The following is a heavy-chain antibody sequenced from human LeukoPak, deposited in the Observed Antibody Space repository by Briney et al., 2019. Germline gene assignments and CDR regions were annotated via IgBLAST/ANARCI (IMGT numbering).Heavy chain of an antibody. CDR2: IYYSGST. Sequence: SETLSLTCTVSGGSITNYYWSWIRQPPGKGLACIGYIYYSGSTNYNPSLKSRVTISLHTSKNQFSLKLNSVTAADTAVYYCARGVPYGPSYEFFDYWGQGTLVTVSS. D-gene: IGHD3-10*01. J-gene: IGHJ4*02. CDR1: GGSITNYY. CDR3: ARGVPYGPSYEFFDY. V-gene: IGHV4-59*01.